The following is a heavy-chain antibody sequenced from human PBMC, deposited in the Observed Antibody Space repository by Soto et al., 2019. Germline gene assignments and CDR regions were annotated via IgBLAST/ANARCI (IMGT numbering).Heavy chain of an antibody. Sequence: GASVKVSCKASGGTFSSYAISWVRQAPGQGLEWMGGIIPIFGTANYAQKFQGRVTITADKSTSTAYMELSSLRSEDTAVYYCARADMNVGGWYPYYYYGMDVWGQGTTVTVSS. CDR1: GGTFSSYA. V-gene: IGHV1-69*06. CDR3: ARADMNVGGWYPYYYYGMDV. CDR2: IIPIFGTA. D-gene: IGHD1-26*01. J-gene: IGHJ6*02.